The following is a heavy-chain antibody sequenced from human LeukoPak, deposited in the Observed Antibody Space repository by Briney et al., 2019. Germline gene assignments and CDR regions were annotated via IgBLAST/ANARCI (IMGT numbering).Heavy chain of an antibody. CDR2: ISYDGSNK. D-gene: IGHD1-7*01. Sequence: GRSLRLSCAASGFTFSSYAMHWVRQAPGKGLEWVAVISYDGSNKYYADSVKGRFTISRDNSKNTLYLQMNSLRAEDTAVYYCARALTGTTDPVFGYWGQGTLVTVSS. CDR1: GFTFSSYA. CDR3: ARALTGTTDPVFGY. V-gene: IGHV3-30-3*01. J-gene: IGHJ4*02.